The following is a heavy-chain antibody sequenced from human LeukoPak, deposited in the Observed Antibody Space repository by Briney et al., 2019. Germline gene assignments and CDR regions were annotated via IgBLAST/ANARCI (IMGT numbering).Heavy chain of an antibody. V-gene: IGHV4-59*08. J-gene: IGHJ4*02. CDR2: IYYSGST. CDR1: GGSISSYY. CDR3: ARHRRTYYFDY. Sequence: SETLSLTCTVSGGSISSYYWSWIRQPPGKGLEWIGYIYYSGSTNYNPSLESRVTISVDTSKNQFSLKLSSVTAADTAVYYCARHRRTYYFDYWGQGTLVTVSS.